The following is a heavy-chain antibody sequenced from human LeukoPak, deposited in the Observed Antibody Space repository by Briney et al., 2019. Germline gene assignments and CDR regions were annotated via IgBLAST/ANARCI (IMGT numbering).Heavy chain of an antibody. Sequence: SETLSLTCAVYGGSFSGYYWSWIRQPPGKGLEWIGEINHSGSTNYNPSLKSRVTISVDTSKNQFSLKLSSVTAADTALYYCARLVEVVVVPAAVWRGYYVDVWGKGTTVTVSS. D-gene: IGHD2-2*01. CDR3: ARLVEVVVVPAAVWRGYYVDV. CDR1: GGSFSGYY. V-gene: IGHV4-34*01. CDR2: INHSGST. J-gene: IGHJ6*03.